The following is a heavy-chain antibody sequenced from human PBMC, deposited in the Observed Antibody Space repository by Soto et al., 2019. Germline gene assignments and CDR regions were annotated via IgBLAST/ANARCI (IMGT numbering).Heavy chain of an antibody. V-gene: IGHV4-59*01. J-gene: IGHJ5*02. CDR1: GGSISSYY. CDR3: ATGWESSSWYLGFDP. D-gene: IGHD6-13*01. CDR2: IYYSGST. Sequence: SETLSLTCTVSGGSISSYYWSWIRQPPGKGLEWIGYIYYSGSTNYNPSLKSRVTISVDTSKNQFSLKLSSVTAADTAVYYCATGWESSSWYLGFDPWGQENLVTVS.